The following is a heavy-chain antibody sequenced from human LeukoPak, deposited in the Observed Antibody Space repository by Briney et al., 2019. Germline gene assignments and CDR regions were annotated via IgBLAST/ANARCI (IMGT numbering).Heavy chain of an antibody. V-gene: IGHV1-69-2*01. J-gene: IGHJ4*02. CDR2: VDPEDGET. D-gene: IGHD4-11*01. CDR3: ARWTTTYLDY. Sequence: GASVKVSCKASGYTFTDYYMHWVQQAPGKGLEWMGRVDPEDGETIYAEKFQGRVTITADTSTDTAYMELSSLRSEDTAVYYCARWTTTYLDYWGQGTLVTVSS. CDR1: GYTFTDYY.